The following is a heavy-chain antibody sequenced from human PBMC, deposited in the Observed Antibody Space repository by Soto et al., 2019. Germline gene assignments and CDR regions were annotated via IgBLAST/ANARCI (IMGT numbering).Heavy chain of an antibody. CDR1: GCSTNSRSDY. V-gene: IGHV4-39*01. Sequence: PSGTLSLPCPVSGCSTNSRSDYWGWIRQPPGKGLEWIGSVYYSGSTHDNPSLQSRVTISVDTSRNQFSLNLISVTAADTAVYFCARQPRGPGYGERGLYFDYWGQGTLVTFSS. CDR2: VYYSGST. CDR3: ARQPRGPGYGERGLYFDY. D-gene: IGHD3-16*01. J-gene: IGHJ4*02.